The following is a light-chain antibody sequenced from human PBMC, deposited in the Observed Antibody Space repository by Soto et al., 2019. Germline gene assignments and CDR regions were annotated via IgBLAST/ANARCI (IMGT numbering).Light chain of an antibody. CDR2: DAS. Sequence: DIQMTQSPSSLSASVGDRVTITCQASQDITNYLNWYQQKPGKAPKLLIYDASNLGTGVPSRFSGSGSGTDFTFTISSLQPEDIATYYCQQYDNLALTLGGGTKVDIK. J-gene: IGKJ4*01. CDR1: QDITNY. V-gene: IGKV1-33*01. CDR3: QQYDNLALT.